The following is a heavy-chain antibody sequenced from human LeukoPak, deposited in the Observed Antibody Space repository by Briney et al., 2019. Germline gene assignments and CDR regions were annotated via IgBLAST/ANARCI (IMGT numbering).Heavy chain of an antibody. Sequence: ASVKVSCKASGYTFTSYDINWVRQATGQGLERMGWMNPNSGNTGYAQKFQGRVTMTRNTSISTAYMELSSLRSEDTAVYYCARSYSSSSYYGMDVWGQGTTVTVSS. CDR3: ARSYSSSSYYGMDV. V-gene: IGHV1-8*01. CDR2: MNPNSGNT. CDR1: GYTFTSYD. D-gene: IGHD6-6*01. J-gene: IGHJ6*02.